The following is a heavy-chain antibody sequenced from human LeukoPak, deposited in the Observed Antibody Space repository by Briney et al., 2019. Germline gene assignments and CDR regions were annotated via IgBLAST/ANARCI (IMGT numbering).Heavy chain of an antibody. CDR1: GFTFSSNA. V-gene: IGHV3-23*01. J-gene: IGHJ6*03. CDR2: ITAGGDTT. CDR3: AREAYSSSWYYYYYYMDV. Sequence: PGGSLRLSCAASGFTFSSNAMTWVRQAPGQGLECVSVITAGGDTTYYADSVKGRFTISRDNSRNTLYLQMNSLRAEDTAVYYCAREAYSSSWYYYYYYMDVWGKGTTVTVSS. D-gene: IGHD6-13*01.